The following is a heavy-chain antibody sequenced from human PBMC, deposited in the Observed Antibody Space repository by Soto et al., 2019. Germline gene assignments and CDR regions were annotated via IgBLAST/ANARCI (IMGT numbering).Heavy chain of an antibody. V-gene: IGHV3-23*01. J-gene: IGHJ4*02. Sequence: EVQLLESGGGSVQPGGSLRLSCAASGFTFSSYAMHWVRRPPGKGLEWVSSISGSGGTAYYADSVKGRFSISRDSLVNTLYLQMNSLRAEDTAGDYCAKGRGQNWNLDYWGQGTLVTVSP. CDR3: AKGRGQNWNLDY. CDR1: GFTFSSYA. D-gene: IGHD1-1*01. CDR2: ISGSGGTA.